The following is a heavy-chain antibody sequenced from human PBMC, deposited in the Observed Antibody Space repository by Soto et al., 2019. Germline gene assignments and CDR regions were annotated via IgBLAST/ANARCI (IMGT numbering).Heavy chain of an antibody. CDR2: IKTDGSKK. CDR3: TIDGSPFALDV. V-gene: IGHV3-7*03. Sequence: EVQLVESGGGLVQPGGSLRLSCAASGFTFSSYWMSWVRQAPGKGLEWVANIKTDGSKKYYMDSVRGRFTTSRDNASNFVFSQMKNLTGADQAVYYCTIDGSPFALDVWGLGISVTVTS. J-gene: IGHJ6*02. CDR1: GFTFSSYW.